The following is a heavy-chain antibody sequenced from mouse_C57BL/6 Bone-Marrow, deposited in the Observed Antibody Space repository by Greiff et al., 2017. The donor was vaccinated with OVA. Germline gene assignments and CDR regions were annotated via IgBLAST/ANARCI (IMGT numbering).Heavy chain of an antibody. V-gene: IGHV5-4*01. Sequence: EVQVVESGGGLVKPGGSLKLSCAASGFTFSSYAMSWVRQTPEKRLEWVATISDGGSYTYYPDNVKGRFTISRDNAKNNLYLQMSHLKSEDTAMYYCARDEGPAWFAYWGQGTLVTVSA. CDR3: ARDEGPAWFAY. CDR2: ISDGGSYT. J-gene: IGHJ3*01. CDR1: GFTFSSYA.